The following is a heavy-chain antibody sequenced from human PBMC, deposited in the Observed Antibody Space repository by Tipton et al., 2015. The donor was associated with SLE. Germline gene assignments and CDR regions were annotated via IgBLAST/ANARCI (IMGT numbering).Heavy chain of an antibody. D-gene: IGHD6-19*01. CDR3: AKDAQYGSSGPPNYFDY. Sequence: SLRLSCAASGFIFDDYAMHWVRQAPGKGLEWVSGISWNGGNIAYTNSLKGRFTISRDNAKNSLYLQMNSLRVEDTALYYCAKDAQYGSSGPPNYFDYWGQGTLVTVSS. CDR1: GFIFDDYA. V-gene: IGHV3-9*01. J-gene: IGHJ4*02. CDR2: ISWNGGNI.